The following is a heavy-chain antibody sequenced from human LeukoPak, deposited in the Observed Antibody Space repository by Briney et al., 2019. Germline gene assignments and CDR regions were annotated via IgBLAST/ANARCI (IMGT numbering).Heavy chain of an antibody. CDR2: IYFSGST. J-gene: IGHJ6*03. CDR1: GGSFTSNY. Sequence: PSETLSLTCTVSGGSFTSNYWGYIRQPPGKGLEWIGCIYFSGSTNYNPSLKSRLTISVDTSKNQFSLKLTSVTAADTAVYYCARTTEGGYTYDYFYYYYMDVWGKGTTVTISS. D-gene: IGHD5-18*01. V-gene: IGHV4-59*01. CDR3: ARTTEGGYTYDYFYYYYMDV.